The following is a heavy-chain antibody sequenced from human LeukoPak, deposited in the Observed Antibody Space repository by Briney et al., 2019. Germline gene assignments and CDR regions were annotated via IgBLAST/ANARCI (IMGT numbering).Heavy chain of an antibody. J-gene: IGHJ4*02. Sequence: QPGRSLRLSCTASGFPFGDYAMSWVRQAPGKGLEWVGFIRSKAYGGTTEYAASVKGRFTISRDDSKSIAYLQMNSLKTEDTAVYYCTRDYYGSGSPFDYWGQGTLVTVSS. D-gene: IGHD3-10*01. CDR1: GFPFGDYA. CDR3: TRDYYGSGSPFDY. V-gene: IGHV3-49*04. CDR2: IRSKAYGGTT.